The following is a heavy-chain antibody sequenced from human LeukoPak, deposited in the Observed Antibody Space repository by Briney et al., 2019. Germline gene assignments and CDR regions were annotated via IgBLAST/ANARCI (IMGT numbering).Heavy chain of an antibody. J-gene: IGHJ6*03. CDR2: IYTSGST. CDR1: GGSISSGSYY. Sequence: SETLSLTCTVSGGSISSGSYYWSWIRQPAGKGLESIGRIYTSGSTNYNPSLKSRVTISVDTSKNQFSLKLSSVTAADTAVYYCARSVEGYCSGGSCYSYYYYMDVWGKGTTVTVSS. CDR3: ARSVEGYCSGGSCYSYYYYMDV. V-gene: IGHV4-61*02. D-gene: IGHD2-15*01.